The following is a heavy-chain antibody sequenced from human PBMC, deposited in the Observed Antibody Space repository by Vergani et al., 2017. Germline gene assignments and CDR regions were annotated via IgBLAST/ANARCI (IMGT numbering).Heavy chain of an antibody. D-gene: IGHD3-9*01. CDR2: ISGSGGST. Sequence: EVQLLESGGGLVQPGGSLRLSCAASGFTFSSYAMSWVRQAPGKGLEWVSAISGSGGSTYYADSVKGRFTISRDNSKNTLYLQMNSLRAEDTAVYYCANFGLRYFSGGDWGQGTLVTVSS. V-gene: IGHV3-23*01. J-gene: IGHJ4*02. CDR3: ANFGLRYFSGGD. CDR1: GFTFSSYA.